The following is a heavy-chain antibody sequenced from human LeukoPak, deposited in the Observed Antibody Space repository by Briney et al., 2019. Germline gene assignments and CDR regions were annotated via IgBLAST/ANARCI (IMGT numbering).Heavy chain of an antibody. CDR1: GFSFSDAW. J-gene: IGHJ4*02. CDR3: TTYGSGRKFDY. CDR2: IESKTDGGTT. D-gene: IGHD3-10*01. V-gene: IGHV3-15*04. Sequence: GGSLRLSCAAFGFSFSDAWMSWVRQIPGKGLEWVGRIESKTDGGTTDYAAPVKGRFTISRDDSTNTLYVQMNSLKSEDTAVYYCTTYGSGRKFDYWGQGILVTVSS.